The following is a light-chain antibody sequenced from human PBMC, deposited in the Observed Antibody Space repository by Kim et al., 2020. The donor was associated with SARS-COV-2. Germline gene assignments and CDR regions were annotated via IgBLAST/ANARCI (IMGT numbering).Light chain of an antibody. Sequence: SIKLTCTLSSGHSSYAIAWHQQQPEKGPRYLMKLNSDGSHTKGDGIPDRFSGSSSGAERYLTISSLQSEDEADYYCQTWGTGTWVFGGGTKVTVL. V-gene: IGLV4-69*01. J-gene: IGLJ3*02. CDR3: QTWGTGTWV. CDR2: LNSDGSH. CDR1: SGHSSYA.